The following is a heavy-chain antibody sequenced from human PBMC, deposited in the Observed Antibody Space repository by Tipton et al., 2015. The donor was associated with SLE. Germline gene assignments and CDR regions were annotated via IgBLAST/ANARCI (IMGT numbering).Heavy chain of an antibody. CDR1: GGSISSHY. CDR2: IYYSGST. V-gene: IGHV4-59*11. J-gene: IGHJ4*02. CDR3: ARDIEAPGDFLYFDY. D-gene: IGHD7-27*01. Sequence: TLSLTCTVSGGSISSHYWSWIRQPPGKGLEWIGYIYYSGSTNYNPSLKSRVTISVDTSKNHFSLKLTSVIAADTAVYYCARDIEAPGDFLYFDYWGQGILVTVSS.